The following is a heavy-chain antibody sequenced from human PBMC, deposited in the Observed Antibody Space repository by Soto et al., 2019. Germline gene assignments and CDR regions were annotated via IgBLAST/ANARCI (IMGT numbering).Heavy chain of an antibody. CDR2: IYPGDSDT. D-gene: IGHD3-10*01. CDR3: ARHPTITMVRGVTPPIYYYYGMEV. Sequence: PGESLKISCKGSGYSFTSYWIGWVRQMPGKGLEWMGIIYPGDSDTRYSPSFQGQVTISADKSISTAYLQWSSLKASDTAMYYCARHPTITMVRGVTPPIYYYYGMEVWGQGTTVTVSS. CDR1: GYSFTSYW. J-gene: IGHJ6*02. V-gene: IGHV5-51*01.